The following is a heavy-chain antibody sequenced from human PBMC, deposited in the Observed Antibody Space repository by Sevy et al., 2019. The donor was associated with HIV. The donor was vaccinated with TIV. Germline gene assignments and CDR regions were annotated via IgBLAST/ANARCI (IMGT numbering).Heavy chain of an antibody. D-gene: IGHD3-16*01. J-gene: IGHJ6*02. Sequence: GGSLRLSCAASGFTFSDYYMSWIRQAPGKGLEWISYISGSDSTIYYADSVKGRFTISRDNARNSLYLQMNSLRAEDTAVYYYARDHVKDGDLGDYYYYAFDVWGQGTTVTVSS. CDR1: GFTFSDYY. CDR2: ISGSDSTI. CDR3: ARDHVKDGDLGDYYYYAFDV. V-gene: IGHV3-11*01.